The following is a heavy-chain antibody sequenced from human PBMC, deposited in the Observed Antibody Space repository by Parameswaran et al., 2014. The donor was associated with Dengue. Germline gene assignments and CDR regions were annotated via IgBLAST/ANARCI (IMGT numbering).Heavy chain of an antibody. V-gene: IGHV3-48*04. CDR3: ASPLSGWTPTSGYAFDI. Sequence: WIRQPPGKGLEWVSYISSSSSTIYYADSVKGRFTISRDNAKNSLYLQMNSLRAEDTAVYYCASPLSGWTPTSGYAFDIWGQGTMVTVSS. D-gene: IGHD6-19*01. CDR2: ISSSSSTI. J-gene: IGHJ3*02.